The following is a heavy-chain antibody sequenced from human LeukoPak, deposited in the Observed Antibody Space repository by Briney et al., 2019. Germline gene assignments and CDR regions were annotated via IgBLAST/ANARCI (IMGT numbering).Heavy chain of an antibody. CDR2: INHSGST. CDR3: ARARAYCGGDCYWRLFDY. J-gene: IGHJ4*02. CDR1: GGSFSGYY. V-gene: IGHV4-34*01. D-gene: IGHD2-21*02. Sequence: TSETLSLTCAVYGGSFSGYYWSWIRQPPGKGLEWIGEINHSGSTYYNPSLKSRVTISVDTSKNQFSLKLSSVTAADTAVYYCARARAYCGGDCYWRLFDYWGQGTLVTVSS.